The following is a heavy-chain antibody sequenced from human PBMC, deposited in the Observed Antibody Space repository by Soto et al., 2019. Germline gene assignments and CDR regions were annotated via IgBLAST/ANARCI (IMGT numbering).Heavy chain of an antibody. CDR3: APAGDSDLLSFDH. Sequence: QITLKESGPPLVRPAQTLTLTCAFSGFSLTTTHMGVAWIRQPPGKALEWLALIYWDDDKRYSPSLENRLAISKDTSRNRVVLTITNMNPEDTGTYFCAPAGDSDLLSFDHWGPGTLVTVSS. CDR1: GFSLTTTHMG. V-gene: IGHV2-5*02. D-gene: IGHD2-15*01. J-gene: IGHJ4*02. CDR2: IYWDDDK.